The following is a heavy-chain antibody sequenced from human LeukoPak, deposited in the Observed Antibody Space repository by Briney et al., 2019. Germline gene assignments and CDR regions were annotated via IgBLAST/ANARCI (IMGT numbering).Heavy chain of an antibody. Sequence: TSETLSLTCAVYGGSFSGYYWSWIRQPPGKGLEWIGEINHSGSTNYNPSLKSRVTISVDTSKNQFSLKLSSVTAADTAVYYCASLQLVEYAYWGQGTLVTVSS. D-gene: IGHD6-13*01. CDR2: INHSGST. CDR3: ASLQLVEYAY. V-gene: IGHV4-34*01. CDR1: GGSFSGYY. J-gene: IGHJ4*02.